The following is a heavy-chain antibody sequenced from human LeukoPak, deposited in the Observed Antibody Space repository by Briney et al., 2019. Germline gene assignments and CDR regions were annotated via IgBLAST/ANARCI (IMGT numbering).Heavy chain of an antibody. Sequence: ASVKVSCKASGYTFTSYGISWVRQAPGQGLEWMGWISAYNGNTNYAQRVQGRVTMTTDTSTSTAYMELRSLRSDDTAVYYCAREETHHVYYGMDVWGQGTMVTVSS. D-gene: IGHD1-14*01. J-gene: IGHJ6*02. CDR1: GYTFTSYG. CDR3: AREETHHVYYGMDV. CDR2: ISAYNGNT. V-gene: IGHV1-18*01.